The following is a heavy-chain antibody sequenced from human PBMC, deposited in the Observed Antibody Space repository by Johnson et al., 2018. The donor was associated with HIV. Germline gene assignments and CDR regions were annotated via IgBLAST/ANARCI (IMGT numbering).Heavy chain of an antibody. CDR3: ATRDPTYRPGAFDL. CDR1: GFTFDDYA. Sequence: VQLVESGGGLVQPGRSLRLSCAASGFTFDDYAMHWVRQAPGKGLEWVSGISWNSGSIYYADSVKGRFTISRDNAKNSLYLQMNSLRAEDTAVYYCATRDPTYRPGAFDLWGQGTMVTVSS. V-gene: IGHV3-9*01. CDR2: ISWNSGSI. J-gene: IGHJ3*01. D-gene: IGHD1-14*01.